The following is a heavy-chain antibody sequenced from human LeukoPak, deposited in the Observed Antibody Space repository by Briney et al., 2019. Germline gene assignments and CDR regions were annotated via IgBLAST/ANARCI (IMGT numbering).Heavy chain of an antibody. J-gene: IGHJ4*02. D-gene: IGHD6-19*01. CDR2: ISYDGSNK. Sequence: GGSLRLSCAASGFTFNDYGMHWVRQAPGKGLEWVAVISYDGSNKYYTDSVKGRFTISRDNAKNSLYLQMNSLRAEDTAFYYCARVGYSSGWRAPDFDYWGQGTLVTVSS. V-gene: IGHV3-30*03. CDR1: GFTFNDYG. CDR3: ARVGYSSGWRAPDFDY.